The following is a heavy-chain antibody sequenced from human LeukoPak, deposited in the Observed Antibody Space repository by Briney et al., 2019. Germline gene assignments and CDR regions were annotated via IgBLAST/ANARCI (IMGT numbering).Heavy chain of an antibody. CDR3: AKGTGVAAYFDY. Sequence: GRSLRLSCAASGFTFDDYAMHWVRQAPGKGLEWVSGISWNSGSIGYADSVKGRLTISRDNAKNSLYLQMNSLRAEDTALYYCAKGTGVAAYFDYWGQGTLVTVSS. D-gene: IGHD6-25*01. CDR2: ISWNSGSI. CDR1: GFTFDDYA. V-gene: IGHV3-9*01. J-gene: IGHJ4*01.